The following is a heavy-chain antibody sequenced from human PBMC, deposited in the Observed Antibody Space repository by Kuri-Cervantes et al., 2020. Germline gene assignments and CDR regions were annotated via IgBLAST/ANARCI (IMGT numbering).Heavy chain of an antibody. CDR3: ARYYDSSGYYPFDY. J-gene: IGHJ4*02. V-gene: IGHV1-18*01. CDR2: ISAYNGNT. CDR1: GYTFTSHG. Sequence: ASVKVSCKASGYTFTSHGISWVRQAPGQGLEWMGWISAYNGNTNYAQKLQGRVTMTTDTSTSTAYMELRSLRSDDTAVYYCARYYDSSGYYPFDYWGQGTLVTVSS. D-gene: IGHD3-22*01.